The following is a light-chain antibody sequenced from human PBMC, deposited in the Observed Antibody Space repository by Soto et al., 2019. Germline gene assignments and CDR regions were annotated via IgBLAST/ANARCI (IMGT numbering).Light chain of an antibody. V-gene: IGKV1-5*01. CDR2: DAS. CDR1: QSISSW. Sequence: DIQMTQSPSTLSASVGDRVTITCRASQSISSWLAWYQQKPGKAPKLLIYDASSLESGVPSRFSGSGSGTEFTLTISSLQPDDFSTYYCQQDNSYSAFGQGTKREIK. CDR3: QQDNSYSA. J-gene: IGKJ2*01.